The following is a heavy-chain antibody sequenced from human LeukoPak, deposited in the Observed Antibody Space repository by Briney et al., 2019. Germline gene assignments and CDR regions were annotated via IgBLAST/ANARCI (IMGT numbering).Heavy chain of an antibody. J-gene: IGHJ1*01. CDR3: ARGRTRIRVVTAILAPSHKEYFQH. CDR1: GGSFSGYY. V-gene: IGHV4-34*01. D-gene: IGHD2-21*02. CDR2: INHSGST. Sequence: PSETLSLTCAVYGGSFSGYYWSWIRQPPGKGLEWIGEINHSGSTNYNPSLKSRVTISVDTSKNQFSLKLSSVTAADTAVYYCARGRTRIRVVTAILAPSHKEYFQHWGQGTLVTVSS.